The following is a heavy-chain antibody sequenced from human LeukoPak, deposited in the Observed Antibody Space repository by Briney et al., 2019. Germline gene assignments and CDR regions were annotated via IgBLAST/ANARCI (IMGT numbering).Heavy chain of an antibody. V-gene: IGHV3-33*08. CDR3: ARDLSGYSYGYLVGY. Sequence: PGGSLRLSCAASGFTFSSYGMHWVRQAPGKGLEWVAVIWYDGSNKYYADSVKGRFTISRDNSKNTLYLQMNSLRAEDTAVYYCARDLSGYSYGYLVGYWGQGTLVTVSS. J-gene: IGHJ4*02. D-gene: IGHD5-18*01. CDR1: GFTFSSYG. CDR2: IWYDGSNK.